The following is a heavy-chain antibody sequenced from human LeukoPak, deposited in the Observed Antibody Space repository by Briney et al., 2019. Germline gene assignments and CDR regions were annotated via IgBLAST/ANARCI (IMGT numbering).Heavy chain of an antibody. CDR3: ARDGDGDGLSLDY. CDR2: INPNSGGT. Sequence: ASVKVSCKASGYTFTGYYMHWVRQAPGQGLEWMGRINPNSGGTNYAQKFQGRVTMTTDTSTSTAYMELRSLRSDDTAVYYCARDGDGDGLSLDYWGQGTLVTVSS. D-gene: IGHD4-17*01. V-gene: IGHV1-2*06. CDR1: GYTFTGYY. J-gene: IGHJ4*02.